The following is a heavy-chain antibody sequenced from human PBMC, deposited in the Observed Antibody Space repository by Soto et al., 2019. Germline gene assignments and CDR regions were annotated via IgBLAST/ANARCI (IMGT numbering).Heavy chain of an antibody. D-gene: IGHD4-17*01. Sequence: GGSLRLSCAASGFTFSSYGMHWVRQAPGKGLEWVAVIWYDGSNKYYADSVKGRFTISRDNSKNTLYLQMNSLRAEDTAVYYCARPRAALDGAVEVFDIWGQGTMVTVSS. J-gene: IGHJ3*02. V-gene: IGHV3-33*01. CDR2: IWYDGSNK. CDR1: GFTFSSYG. CDR3: ARPRAALDGAVEVFDI.